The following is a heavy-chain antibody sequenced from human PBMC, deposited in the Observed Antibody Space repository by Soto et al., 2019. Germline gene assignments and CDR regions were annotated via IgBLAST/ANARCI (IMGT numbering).Heavy chain of an antibody. CDR1: GDSVSSNSAA. J-gene: IGHJ6*02. Sequence: LSLTCAISGDSVSSNSAAWNWIRQSPSRGLEWLGRTYYRSKWYNDYAVSVKSRITINPDTSKNQFSLQLNSVTPEDTAVYYCARDRDSSSGGRYGMDVWGQGTTVTVSS. D-gene: IGHD6-13*01. CDR2: TYYRSKWYN. V-gene: IGHV6-1*01. CDR3: ARDRDSSSGGRYGMDV.